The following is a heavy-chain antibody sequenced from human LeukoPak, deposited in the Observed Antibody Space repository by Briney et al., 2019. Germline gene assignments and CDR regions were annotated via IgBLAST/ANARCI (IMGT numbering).Heavy chain of an antibody. CDR3: ARVIGIATADHAFDI. CDR2: ISPGDSDT. V-gene: IGHV5-51*01. D-gene: IGHD6-13*01. Sequence: GESLKISCEASEYSFTSYWIGWVRQMPGKGLEWMGIISPGDSDTTYSPSFQGQVTISADKSLSTAYLQWSRLKASDTAMYYCARVIGIATADHAFDIWGQGTMVTVSS. CDR1: EYSFTSYW. J-gene: IGHJ3*02.